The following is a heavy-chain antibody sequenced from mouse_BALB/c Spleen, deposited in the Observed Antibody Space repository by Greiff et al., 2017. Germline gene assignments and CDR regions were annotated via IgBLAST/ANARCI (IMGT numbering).Heavy chain of an antibody. V-gene: IGHV2-6-7*01. J-gene: IGHJ2*01. CDR2: IWGDGST. D-gene: IGHD4-1*01. Sequence: QVQLQQSGPGLVAPSQSLSITCTVSGFSLTGYGVNWVRQPPGKGLEWLGMIWGDGSTDYNSALKSRLSISKDNSKSQVFLKMNSLQTDDTARYYCARQEGSGPFDYWGQGTTLTVSS. CDR3: ARQEGSGPFDY. CDR1: GFSLTGYG.